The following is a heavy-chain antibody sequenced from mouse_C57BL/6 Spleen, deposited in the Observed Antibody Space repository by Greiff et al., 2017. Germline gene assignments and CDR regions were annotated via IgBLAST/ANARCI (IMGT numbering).Heavy chain of an antibody. CDR3: ARELFLRDD. CDR1: GYAFSSSW. V-gene: IGHV1-82*01. Sequence: QVQLQQSGPELVKPGASVKISCTASGYAFSSSWMNWVKQRPGKGLEWIGRIYPGDGDTTYNGKFKGKATLTADTSSSTAYMQLSSLTSEDSAVYFCARELFLRDDWGQGTSVTVSS. CDR2: IYPGDGDT. D-gene: IGHD1-1*01. J-gene: IGHJ4*01.